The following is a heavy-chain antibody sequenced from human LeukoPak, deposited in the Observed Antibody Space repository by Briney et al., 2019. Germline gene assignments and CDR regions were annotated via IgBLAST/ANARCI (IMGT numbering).Heavy chain of an antibody. Sequence: PSETLCLTCTVSGGSISSGSYYWSWIRQPAGKGLEWIGRIYTSGSTNYNPSLKSRVTISVDTSKNQFSLKLSSVTAADTAVYYCASHRGGFWFDPWGQGTLVTVSS. CDR3: ASHRGGFWFDP. CDR2: IYTSGST. J-gene: IGHJ5*02. D-gene: IGHD3-10*01. V-gene: IGHV4-61*02. CDR1: GGSISSGSYY.